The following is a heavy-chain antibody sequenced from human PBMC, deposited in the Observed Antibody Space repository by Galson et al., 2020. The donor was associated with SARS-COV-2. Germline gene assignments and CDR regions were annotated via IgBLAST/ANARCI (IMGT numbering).Heavy chain of an antibody. D-gene: IGHD3-22*01. CDR1: GGSFSGYY. Sequence: SETLSLTCAVYGGSFSGYYWSWIRQPPGKGLEWIGEINHSGSTNYNPSLKSRVTISVDTSKNQFSLKLSSVTAADTAVYYCARAGLYYYDSSGYSRNAFDIWGQGTMVTVSS. CDR2: INHSGST. J-gene: IGHJ3*02. CDR3: ARAGLYYYDSSGYSRNAFDI. V-gene: IGHV4-34*01.